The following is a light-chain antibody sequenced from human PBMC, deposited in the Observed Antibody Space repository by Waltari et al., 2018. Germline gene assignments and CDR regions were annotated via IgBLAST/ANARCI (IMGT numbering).Light chain of an antibody. CDR3: QAWDSGTAV. Sequence: SYDLTQTPSMSVSPGQQAIITCPGDKLGEKYVCWYQQKSGQSPALVIYQDGRRPSGIPERFSGSNSGNTATLTISGTLIMDEAVYYCQAWDSGTAVFGGGTRLTVL. V-gene: IGLV3-1*01. CDR2: QDG. CDR1: KLGEKY. J-gene: IGLJ3*02.